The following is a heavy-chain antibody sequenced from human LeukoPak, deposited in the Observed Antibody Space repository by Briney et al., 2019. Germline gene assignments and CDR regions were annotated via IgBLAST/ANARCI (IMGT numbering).Heavy chain of an antibody. J-gene: IGHJ4*02. CDR1: GFTFSSYW. V-gene: IGHV3-7*01. Sequence: PGGSLRLSCAASGFTFSSYWMSWVRQAPGKGLEWVANIKQDGSEKYYVDSVKGRFTTSRDNAKNSLYLQMNSLRAEDTAVYYCASGRAGRRYCSGGSCPNLFDYWGQGTLVTVSS. CDR2: IKQDGSEK. D-gene: IGHD2-15*01. CDR3: ASGRAGRRYCSGGSCPNLFDY.